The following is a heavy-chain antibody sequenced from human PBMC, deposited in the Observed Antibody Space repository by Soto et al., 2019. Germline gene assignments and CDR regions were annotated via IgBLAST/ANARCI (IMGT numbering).Heavy chain of an antibody. D-gene: IGHD6-19*01. J-gene: IGHJ4*02. CDR2: ISGSGGST. Sequence: GGSLRLSCAASGFTFSSYAMIWVRQAPGKGLEWVSAISGSGGSTYYADSVKGRFTISRDNSKNTLYLQMNSLRAEDTAVYYCAKDAQQWLQVGYYFDYWGQGTLVTVSS. V-gene: IGHV3-23*01. CDR1: GFTFSSYA. CDR3: AKDAQQWLQVGYYFDY.